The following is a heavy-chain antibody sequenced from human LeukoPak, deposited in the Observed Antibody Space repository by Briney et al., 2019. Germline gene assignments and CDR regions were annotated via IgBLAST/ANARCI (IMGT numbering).Heavy chain of an antibody. D-gene: IGHD3-22*01. CDR1: GYTFTGYY. CDR2: INPNSGGT. CDR3: ARGGQYILHYDSSGYPPRGH. J-gene: IGHJ4*02. V-gene: IGHV1-2*02. Sequence: ASVKVSCKASGYTFTGYYMHWVRQAPGQGLEWMGWINPNSGGTNYAQKFQGRVTMTRDTSISTAYMELSRLRSDDTAVYYCARGGQYILHYDSSGYPPRGHWGQGTLVTVSS.